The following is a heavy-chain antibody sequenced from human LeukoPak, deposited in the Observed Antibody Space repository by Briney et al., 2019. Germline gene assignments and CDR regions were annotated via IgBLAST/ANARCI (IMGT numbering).Heavy chain of an antibody. V-gene: IGHV3-23*01. D-gene: IGHD3-16*01. CDR1: DASISSYY. CDR3: ANHDPSAFKGAQVAYFDY. CDR2: ITSSSVGT. Sequence: ETLSLTCTVSDASISSYYWSSIRQPPGQGLEWGSSITSSSVGTHYTDTVKGRFTISRDNTKNTLYLQMNSLRAEDTAIYYCANHDPSAFKGAQVAYFDYWGQGTLVTVSS. J-gene: IGHJ4*02.